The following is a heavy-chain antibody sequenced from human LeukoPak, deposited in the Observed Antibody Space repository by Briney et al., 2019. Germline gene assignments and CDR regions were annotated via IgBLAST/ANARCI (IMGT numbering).Heavy chain of an antibody. CDR3: AREILYDSTGYYL. J-gene: IGHJ4*02. V-gene: IGHV4-39*07. D-gene: IGHD3-22*01. CDR2: IYYSGST. CDR1: GDSISSSSYY. Sequence: SETLSLTCTVSGDSISSSSYYWGWIRQPPGKGLEWIGSIYYSGSTYYNPSLKSRVTISVDTSKNQFSLNLRSVTAADTALYYCAREILYDSTGYYLWGQGTLVTVSS.